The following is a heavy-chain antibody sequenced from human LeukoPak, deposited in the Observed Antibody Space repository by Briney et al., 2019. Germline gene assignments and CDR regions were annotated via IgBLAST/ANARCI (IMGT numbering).Heavy chain of an antibody. CDR3: ARTRAVGVRGVFDY. Sequence: ASVKVSCKASGYTFTSYAITWVRQAPGQGLEWMGWISAYNGNTNYAQKLQGRVTMTTDTSTSTAYMEPRSLRSDDTAVYYCARTRAVGVRGVFDYWGQGTLVTVSS. V-gene: IGHV1-18*01. CDR1: GYTFTSYA. J-gene: IGHJ4*02. CDR2: ISAYNGNT. D-gene: IGHD3-10*01.